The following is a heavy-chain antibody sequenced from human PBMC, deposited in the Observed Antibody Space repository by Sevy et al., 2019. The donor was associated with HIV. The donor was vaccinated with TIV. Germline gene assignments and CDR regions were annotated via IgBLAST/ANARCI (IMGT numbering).Heavy chain of an antibody. J-gene: IGHJ4*02. CDR3: AREASSWYGVDY. D-gene: IGHD6-13*01. V-gene: IGHV3-74*01. Sequence: GGSLRLSCAASGFPLSGYWMHWVRQVPGEGLVWVSRLKSVESSTTYADSVKGRFTVSRDNAKNTVDLPMNSLRAEDTGVYYCAREASSWYGVDYWGQGTLVTVSS. CDR2: LKSVESST. CDR1: GFPLSGYW.